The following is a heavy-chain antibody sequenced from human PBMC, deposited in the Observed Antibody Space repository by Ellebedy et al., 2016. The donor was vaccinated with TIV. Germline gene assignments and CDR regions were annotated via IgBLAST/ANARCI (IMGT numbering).Heavy chain of an antibody. CDR3: ARVTGGYYDILTGPESYYYGMDV. CDR2: IYPGDSDT. J-gene: IGHJ6*02. Sequence: GESLNISCKGSCYSFTSYWNGWVRQMPGKGLEWLGIIYPGDSDTRYSPSFQGQVTISADKSISTAYLQWSSLKASDTAMYYCARVTGGYYDILTGPESYYYGMDVWGQGTTVTVSS. V-gene: IGHV5-51*01. D-gene: IGHD3-9*01. CDR1: CYSFTSYW.